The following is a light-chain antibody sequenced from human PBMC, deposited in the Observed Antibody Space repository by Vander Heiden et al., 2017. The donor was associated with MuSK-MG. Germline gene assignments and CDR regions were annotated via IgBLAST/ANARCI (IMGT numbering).Light chain of an antibody. J-gene: IGKJ5*01. CDR2: GAS. Sequence: EIVMTQSPATLSVSPGERATLSCRASQSIGTNLAWYQQKPGQAPRLLIFGASTRATGIPARFSGSGSGTEFTFTISSLQSEDFAVYYCQQCDNWPPIIFGQGTRLEIK. CDR1: QSIGTN. CDR3: QQCDNWPPII. V-gene: IGKV3D-15*01.